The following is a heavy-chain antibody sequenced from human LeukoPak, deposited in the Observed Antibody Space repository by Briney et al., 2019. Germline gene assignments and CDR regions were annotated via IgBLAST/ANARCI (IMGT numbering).Heavy chain of an antibody. Sequence: GGSLRLSCAASGFTFDDYAMHWVRQAPGKGLEWVSGISWNSGSIGYADSVKGRFTISRDNAKNSLYLQMNSLGADDMALYYCAKVGVSSSRDYFDYWGQGTLVTVSS. V-gene: IGHV3-9*03. CDR3: AKVGVSSSRDYFDY. J-gene: IGHJ4*02. D-gene: IGHD6-13*01. CDR2: ISWNSGSI. CDR1: GFTFDDYA.